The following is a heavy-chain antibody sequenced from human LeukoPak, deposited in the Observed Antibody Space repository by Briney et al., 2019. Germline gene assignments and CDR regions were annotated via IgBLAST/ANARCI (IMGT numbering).Heavy chain of an antibody. CDR2: IYYSGST. CDR3: ARPKVRELGFDY. V-gene: IGHV4-39*01. CDR1: GGSISSSSYY. Sequence: PSETLSLTCTVSGGSISSSSYYWGWMRQPPGKGVEWIGSIYYSGSTYYNPSLKSRVTISVDTSKNQFSLTLSSVTAADTAVYYCARPKVRELGFDYWGQGTLVTVSS. J-gene: IGHJ4*02. D-gene: IGHD1-26*01.